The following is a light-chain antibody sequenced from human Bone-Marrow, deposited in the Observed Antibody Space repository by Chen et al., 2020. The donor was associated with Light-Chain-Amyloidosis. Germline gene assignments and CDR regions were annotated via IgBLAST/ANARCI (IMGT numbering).Light chain of an antibody. Sequence: QSAFTPPASLSGSPEQSITLSCTRTSSVVGSDNHVSWYQQQPDKAPKLMIDEVTNRPSRVPDRFSGSKSDNTDSLTISGLQTEDEADYFCSSYTITNTLVFGSGTRVTVL. CDR3: SSYTITNTLV. V-gene: IGLV2-14*01. J-gene: IGLJ1*01. CDR1: SSVVGSDNH. CDR2: EVT.